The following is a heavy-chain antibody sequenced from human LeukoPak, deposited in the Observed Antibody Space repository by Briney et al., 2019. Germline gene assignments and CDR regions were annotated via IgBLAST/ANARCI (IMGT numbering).Heavy chain of an antibody. J-gene: IGHJ5*02. CDR1: GVSLSSGSYY. CDR3: AMGDLRVTTDISPNWFDP. D-gene: IGHD3-3*02. Sequence: SETLSLTCTVSGVSLSSGSYYWSWIRRPAGKGVEWIGRIYTSGSTNYNPSLKSRVTISVDTSTNQFSLKLSSVTAAHTTPYYCAMGDLRVTTDISPNWFDPWGEGTLVTVSS. V-gene: IGHV4-61*02. CDR2: IYTSGST.